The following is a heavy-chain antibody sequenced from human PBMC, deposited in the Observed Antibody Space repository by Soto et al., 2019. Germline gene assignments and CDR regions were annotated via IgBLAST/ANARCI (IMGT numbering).Heavy chain of an antibody. CDR3: ARDYGGSSS. D-gene: IGHD1-26*01. J-gene: IGHJ4*02. Sequence: SETLSLTCTVSGGSISSYYWSWLRQPPGKGLEWIGYIYYSGSTNYNPSLKSRVNISVDTSKNQFSLKLSAVTAADTAVYYCARDYGGSSSWGQGTLVTVS. V-gene: IGHV4-59*01. CDR2: IYYSGST. CDR1: GGSISSYY.